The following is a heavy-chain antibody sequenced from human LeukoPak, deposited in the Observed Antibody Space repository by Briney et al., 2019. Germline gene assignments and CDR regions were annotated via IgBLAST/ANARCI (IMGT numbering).Heavy chain of an antibody. CDR1: GFTFSSYA. Sequence: PGGSLRLSCAASGFTFSSYAMSWVRQAPGKGLEWVSGISGSGGSTYYADSVKGRFTFSRDNSKNTLYLQMNSLRAADTAVYYCAKIDGSGTYYKSFDYWGQGTLVTVSS. J-gene: IGHJ4*02. CDR3: AKIDGSGTYYKSFDY. CDR2: ISGSGGST. V-gene: IGHV3-23*01. D-gene: IGHD3-10*01.